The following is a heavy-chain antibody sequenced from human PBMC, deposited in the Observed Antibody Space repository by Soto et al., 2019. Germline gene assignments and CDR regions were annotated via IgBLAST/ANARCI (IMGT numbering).Heavy chain of an antibody. CDR1: GFTFSSYS. J-gene: IGHJ6*02. CDR2: ISSSSSYI. V-gene: IGHV3-21*01. Sequence: GGSLRLSCAASGFTFSSYSMNWVRQAPGKGLEWVSSISSSSSYIYYADSVKGRFTISRDNAKNSLYLQMNSLRAEDTAVYYCARDRIAITSNPLGYYYGMDVWGQGTTVTVSS. D-gene: IGHD3-9*01. CDR3: ARDRIAITSNPLGYYYGMDV.